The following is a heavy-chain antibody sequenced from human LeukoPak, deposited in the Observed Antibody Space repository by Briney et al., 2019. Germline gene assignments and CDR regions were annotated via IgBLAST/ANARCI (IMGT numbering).Heavy chain of an antibody. V-gene: IGHV4-61*01. CDR2: IHHSGST. Sequence: SETLSLTCTVSGGSVSSNSHFWSWLRQPPGKGLEWIGYIHHSGSTNYSPPLKSRVTISVDTSKNQFSLKLSSVTAADTAVYYCARDRGDYSPWGQGTLVTVSS. CDR1: GGSVSSNSHF. CDR3: ARDRGDYSP. D-gene: IGHD4-17*01. J-gene: IGHJ5*02.